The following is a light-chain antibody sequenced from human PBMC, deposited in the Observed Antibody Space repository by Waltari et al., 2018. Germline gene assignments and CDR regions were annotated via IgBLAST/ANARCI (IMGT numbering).Light chain of an antibody. CDR3: GSYTSSDTWI. Sequence: QSALTQHASVSGSPGQSITISCTGTSDNVGGYDYISWYQHHPGNAPKLIIYDVSDRPSGVSNRFSGSRSANTASLAISGLQAEDEAHYYCGSYTSSDTWIFGGGTKQTVL. CDR2: DVS. CDR1: SDNVGGYDY. J-gene: IGLJ2*01. V-gene: IGLV2-14*03.